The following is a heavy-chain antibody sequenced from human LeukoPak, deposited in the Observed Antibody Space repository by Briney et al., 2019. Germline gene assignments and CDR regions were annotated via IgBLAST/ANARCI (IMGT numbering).Heavy chain of an antibody. Sequence: TGGSLRLSCAVSGFAVSSNFMSWVRQAPGKGPEWVSIIYTSGITYYADSVRGRFTISRDNSKNTLYLQMDSLTAEDTAVYYCAREDAGGTYSFDYWGQGILVTVSS. J-gene: IGHJ4*02. D-gene: IGHD1-26*01. CDR1: GFAVSSNF. V-gene: IGHV3-66*01. CDR2: IYTSGIT. CDR3: AREDAGGTYSFDY.